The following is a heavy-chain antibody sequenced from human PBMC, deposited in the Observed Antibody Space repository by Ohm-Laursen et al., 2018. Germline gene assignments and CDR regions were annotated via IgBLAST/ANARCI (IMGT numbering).Heavy chain of an antibody. J-gene: IGHJ6*02. CDR2: MNEDGRER. V-gene: IGHV3-7*01. CDR1: GLLFHSSW. CDR3: AGDRYINDSSYSQSYFCTLDI. D-gene: IGHD6-6*01. Sequence: SLRLSCAASGLLFHSSWRTWVRQAPGKGLEWVANMNEDGRERNYVDSVKGLFTIYRENNNESLYLQMSSTRVEDSAVYYCAGDRYINDSSYSQSYFCTLDIWGQGTTVTVSS.